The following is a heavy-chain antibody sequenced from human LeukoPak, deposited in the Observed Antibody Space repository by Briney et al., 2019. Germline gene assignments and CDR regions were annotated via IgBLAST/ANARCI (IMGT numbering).Heavy chain of an antibody. CDR1: GFIFDDYV. Sequence: GGSLRLSCAASGFIFDDYVMHWVRHPPGEGLEWVSSISWNSGSIVYADSVKGRFTTSRDNAKNSLYLQMNSLRTEDTALYYCVKDNPYSAYDAWGQGTLVTVSS. CDR2: ISWNSGSI. J-gene: IGHJ5*02. D-gene: IGHD5-12*01. CDR3: VKDNPYSAYDA. V-gene: IGHV3-9*01.